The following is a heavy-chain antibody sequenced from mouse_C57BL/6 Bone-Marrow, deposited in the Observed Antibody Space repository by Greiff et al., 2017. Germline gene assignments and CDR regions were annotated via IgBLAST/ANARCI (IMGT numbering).Heavy chain of an antibody. D-gene: IGHD2-3*01. CDR3: AIYDGYYPYYAMDY. CDR2: INPSTGGT. V-gene: IGHV1-43*01. CDR1: GYSFTGYY. J-gene: IGHJ4*01. Sequence: VQLQQSGPELVKPGASVKISCKASGYSFTGYYMHWVKQSSEKSLEWIGAINPSTGGTSYNQKFKGKATLTVDKSSSTAYMQLKSLTSEDSAVYYCAIYDGYYPYYAMDYWGQGTSVTVSS.